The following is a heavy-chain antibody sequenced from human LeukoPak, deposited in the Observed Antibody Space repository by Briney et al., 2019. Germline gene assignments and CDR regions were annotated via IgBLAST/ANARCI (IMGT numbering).Heavy chain of an antibody. J-gene: IGHJ5*02. CDR1: GYTFTSYY. Sequence: GASVKVSCKASGYTFTSYYMHWVRQAPGQGLEWMGIINPSGGSTSYAQKFQGRVTMTGDMSTSTVYMELSSLRSEDTAVYYCARAKGRNAKVHPNWFDPWGQGTLVTVSS. V-gene: IGHV1-46*01. D-gene: IGHD3-10*01. CDR2: INPSGGST. CDR3: ARAKGRNAKVHPNWFDP.